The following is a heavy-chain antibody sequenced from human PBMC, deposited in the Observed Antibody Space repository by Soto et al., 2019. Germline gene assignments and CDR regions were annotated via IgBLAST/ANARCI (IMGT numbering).Heavy chain of an antibody. CDR1: GFTFSSYG. CDR2: ISYDGSNK. CDR3: AKDSGIAAAGPGDY. Sequence: GGSLRLSCAASGFTFSSYGMHWVRQAPGKGLEWVAVISYDGSNKYYADSVKGRFTISRDNSKNTLYLQMNSLRAEDTAVYYCAKDSGIAAAGPGDYWGQGTLVTVSS. D-gene: IGHD6-13*01. J-gene: IGHJ4*02. V-gene: IGHV3-30*18.